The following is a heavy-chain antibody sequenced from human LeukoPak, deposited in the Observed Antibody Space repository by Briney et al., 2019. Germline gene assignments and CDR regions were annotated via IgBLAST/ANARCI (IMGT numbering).Heavy chain of an antibody. Sequence: GGSLRLSCAASGFTVSRNYMSWVRQAPGKGLEWVSVLYSDGSTYYADSVRGRFTISRDNSKNTLYLQMNSLRAEDTAVYYCARSFDFPNWFDPWGQGTLATVSS. J-gene: IGHJ5*02. D-gene: IGHD3-9*01. CDR3: ARSFDFPNWFDP. CDR2: LYSDGST. V-gene: IGHV3-53*01. CDR1: GFTVSRNY.